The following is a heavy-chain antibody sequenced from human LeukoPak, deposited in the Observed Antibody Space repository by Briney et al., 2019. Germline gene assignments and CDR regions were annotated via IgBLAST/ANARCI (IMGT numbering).Heavy chain of an antibody. D-gene: IGHD1-26*01. CDR3: AKDYSDSRVGDVFLEY. CDR2: ITSGFTP. V-gene: IGHV3-23*01. J-gene: IGHJ4*02. Sequence: GGSLSLSCAPSGLTFCNYAMSWFRQAPGKGLEWVSGITSGFTPHYADSVKGRFTISRDNSKNTFHLQMNSLRAEDTAVYYCAKDYSDSRVGDVFLEYWGQGTMVTVSS. CDR1: GLTFCNYA.